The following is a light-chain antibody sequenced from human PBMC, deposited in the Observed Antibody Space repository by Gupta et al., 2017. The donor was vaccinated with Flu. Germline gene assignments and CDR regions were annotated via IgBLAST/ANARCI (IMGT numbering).Light chain of an antibody. CDR2: AAS. CDR3: QQSFRVPVT. J-gene: IGKJ3*01. CDR1: QIIDNY. Sequence: DIQMTQSPSSLSASVGDRVTITCRASQIIDNYLNWYQQKPGKAPKLLISAASNLQSGVPSRFSGSGSGTDFTLAISSLQAEDFATYYCQQSFRVPVTFGPETTVDFK. V-gene: IGKV1-39*01.